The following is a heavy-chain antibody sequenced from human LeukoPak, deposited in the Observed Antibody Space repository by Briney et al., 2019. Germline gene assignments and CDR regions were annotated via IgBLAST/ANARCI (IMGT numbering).Heavy chain of an antibody. V-gene: IGHV3-9*01. CDR3: AKDKVFGGELDY. CDR1: GFTFGDYA. J-gene: IGHJ4*02. CDR2: ISWNGGTI. Sequence: PGGSLRLSCAASGFTFGDYAMHWVRQAPGKGLEWVSGISWNGGTIGYADSVKGRFTISRDNAKNSLYLQMNSLRAEDTALYYCAKDKVFGGELDYWGQGTLVTVSS. D-gene: IGHD3-10*01.